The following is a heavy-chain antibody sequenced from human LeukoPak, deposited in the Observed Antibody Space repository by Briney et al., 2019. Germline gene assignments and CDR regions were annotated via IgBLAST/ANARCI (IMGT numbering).Heavy chain of an antibody. CDR3: AGGYNWAY. V-gene: IGHV3-74*01. D-gene: IGHD1-1*01. Sequence: GGSLRPSCAASGFTFSSYWMHWVRQAPGKGLVWVSRINSDGSSTNYADSVKGRFTISRDNAKNMLYLQMNSLRAEDTSVYYCAGGYNWAYWGQGTQVTVSS. J-gene: IGHJ4*02. CDR1: GFTFSSYW. CDR2: INSDGSST.